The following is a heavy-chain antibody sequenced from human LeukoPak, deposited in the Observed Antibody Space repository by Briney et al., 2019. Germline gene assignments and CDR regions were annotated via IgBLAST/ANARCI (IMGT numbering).Heavy chain of an antibody. J-gene: IGHJ4*02. D-gene: IGHD1-1*01. Sequence: PGGSLRLSCAASGFTFSNYWMSWVRQAPGKELEWVANIKHDGSEKYSVDSVKGRFSISRDNAKNSLYLQMNSLRAEDTAVYYCARDSWIDYWGQGTLVTVSS. CDR1: GFTFSNYW. CDR3: ARDSWIDY. CDR2: IKHDGSEK. V-gene: IGHV3-7*01.